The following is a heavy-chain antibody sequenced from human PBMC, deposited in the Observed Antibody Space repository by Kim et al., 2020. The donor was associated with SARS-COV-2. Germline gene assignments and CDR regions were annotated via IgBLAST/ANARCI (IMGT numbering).Heavy chain of an antibody. Sequence: NYNPSLKSRVTISVDTSKNQFSLKLSSVTAADTAVYYCARSNPSKNKPAGWFDPWGQGTLVTVSS. D-gene: IGHD2-2*01. J-gene: IGHJ5*02. CDR3: ARSNPSKNKPAGWFDP. V-gene: IGHV4-59*01.